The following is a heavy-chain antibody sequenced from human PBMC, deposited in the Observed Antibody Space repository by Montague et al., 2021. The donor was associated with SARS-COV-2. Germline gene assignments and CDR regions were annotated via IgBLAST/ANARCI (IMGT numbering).Heavy chain of an antibody. CDR2: VYYNGDT. J-gene: IGHJ3*01. CDR3: ARGWAFDP. D-gene: IGHD6-19*01. Sequence: SETLSLTCTVSGGPTASHYWNWIRQSPGKRPEWIGYVYYNGDTKYNPSLQSRVTISIDTSENQFSLRLTSVTAADTAVYFCARGWAFDPWDQGRLVTVSS. CDR1: GGPTASHY. V-gene: IGHV4-59*08.